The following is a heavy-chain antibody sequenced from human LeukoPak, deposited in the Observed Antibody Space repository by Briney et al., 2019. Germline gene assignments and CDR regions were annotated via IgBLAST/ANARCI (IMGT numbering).Heavy chain of an antibody. CDR1: GFTFSSYS. CDR3: ASGCRGGPFGGWFHP. J-gene: IGHJ5*02. CDR2: VSAGGGTT. D-gene: IGHD3-10*01. V-gene: IGHV3-74*01. Sequence: PGGSLRLSCAVSGFTFSSYSMRWVRQVPGKGLVWVSRVSAGGGTTIYADSVKGRFTISRDNSRNTVYLQMNRLRAEDTAVYYCASGCRGGPFGGWFHPWSERTLLTLP.